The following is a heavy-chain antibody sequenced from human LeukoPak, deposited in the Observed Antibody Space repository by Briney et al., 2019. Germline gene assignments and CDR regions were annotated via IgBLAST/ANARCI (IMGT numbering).Heavy chain of an antibody. J-gene: IGHJ4*02. V-gene: IGHV3-23*01. Sequence: PGGSLRLSCAASGFAFSSYDMSWVRQTPGKGLEWVSGISGSGDSTFYGDSVKGRFTISRDNSKYTLYVQMNSLRVEDTAVYYCARSRGWSYYFDYWGQGTLVTVSS. CDR3: ARSRGWSYYFDY. CDR1: GFAFSSYD. CDR2: ISGSGDST. D-gene: IGHD6-19*01.